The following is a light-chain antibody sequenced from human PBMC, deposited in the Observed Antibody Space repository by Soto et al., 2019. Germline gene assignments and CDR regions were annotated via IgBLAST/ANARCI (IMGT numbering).Light chain of an antibody. V-gene: IGLV1-47*02. CDR1: SSNIGGNY. CDR2: TNV. CDR3: QSYDSSLSGWV. J-gene: IGLJ3*02. Sequence: QAVVTQPPSASGTPGQRVIISCSGSSSNIGGNYVYWYQQFPGTAPKLLIHTNVQRPSGVPDRFSGSKSDTSASLAISGLRSEDEADYYCQSYDSSLSGWVFGGGTQLTVL.